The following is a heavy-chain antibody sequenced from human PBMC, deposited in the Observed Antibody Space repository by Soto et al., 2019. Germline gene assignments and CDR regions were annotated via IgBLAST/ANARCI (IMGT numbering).Heavy chain of an antibody. Sequence: GGSLRLSCAASGFTFSSYAMHWVRQAPGKGLEWVAVISYDGSNKYYADSVKGRFTISRDNSKNTLYLQMNSLRAEDTAVYYCARPPAAYYYDSSGYYPTFDYWAQGTLVTVSS. CDR2: ISYDGSNK. CDR1: GFTFSSYA. CDR3: ARPPAAYYYDSSGYYPTFDY. J-gene: IGHJ4*02. D-gene: IGHD3-22*01. V-gene: IGHV3-30-3*01.